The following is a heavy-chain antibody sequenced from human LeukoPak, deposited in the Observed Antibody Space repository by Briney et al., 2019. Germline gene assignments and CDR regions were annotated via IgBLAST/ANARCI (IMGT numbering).Heavy chain of an antibody. D-gene: IGHD3-16*01. CDR3: ARDGGSGIRYDNYIYYGMDV. Sequence: GGSLRLSCAASGFTFSNYAMSWVRQAPGKGLEWVSGISRSGTGTFYADSVKGRFTISRDNSKNTLYLQMNSLRAEDTAVYYCARDGGSGIRYDNYIYYGMDVWGQGTTVTVSS. CDR1: GFTFSNYA. CDR2: ISRSGTGT. J-gene: IGHJ6*02. V-gene: IGHV3-23*01.